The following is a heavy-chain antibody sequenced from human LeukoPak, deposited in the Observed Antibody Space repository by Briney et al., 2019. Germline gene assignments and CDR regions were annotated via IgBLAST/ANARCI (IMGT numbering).Heavy chain of an antibody. J-gene: IGHJ6*03. CDR2: INTDGSST. V-gene: IGHV3-74*01. Sequence: PGGSLRLSCAASGFTFSSYWMHWVRQAPGKGLVWVSRINTDGSSTSYADSVKGRFTISRDNAKNSLYLQMNSLRAEDTAVYYCARSGEYSSTSHYYYYYMDVWGKGTTVTVSS. CDR1: GFTFSSYW. CDR3: ARSGEYSSTSHYYYYYMDV. D-gene: IGHD6-6*01.